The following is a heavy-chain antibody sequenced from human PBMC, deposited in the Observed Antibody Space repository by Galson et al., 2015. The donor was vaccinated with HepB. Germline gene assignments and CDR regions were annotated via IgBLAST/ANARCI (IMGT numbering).Heavy chain of an antibody. V-gene: IGHV3-7*01. CDR1: GFTFSTYW. Sequence: SLRLSCAASGFTFSTYWISWVRQAPGKGLEWVANVKPDGTEKYYVDSVKGRFTVSRDNAKKSLYLQMNSLRAEDTAVYYCGRDVAVTVLGSFDIWGQGTMVTVSS. D-gene: IGHD6-19*01. CDR2: VKPDGTEK. CDR3: GRDVAVTVLGSFDI. J-gene: IGHJ3*02.